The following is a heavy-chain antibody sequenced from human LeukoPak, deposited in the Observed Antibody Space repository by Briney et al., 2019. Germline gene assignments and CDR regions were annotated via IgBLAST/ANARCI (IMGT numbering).Heavy chain of an antibody. D-gene: IGHD2-15*01. V-gene: IGHV3-15*01. CDR2: IKSKTDGGTT. CDR3: TTLKIDIVVSDY. Sequence: ASXFXFSNAWMSWVRQAPGKGXEWVGRIKSKTDGGTTDYAAPVKGRFTISRDDSKNTLYLQMNSLKTEDTAVYYCTTLKIDIVVSDYWGQGTLVTVSS. CDR1: XFXFSNAW. J-gene: IGHJ4*02.